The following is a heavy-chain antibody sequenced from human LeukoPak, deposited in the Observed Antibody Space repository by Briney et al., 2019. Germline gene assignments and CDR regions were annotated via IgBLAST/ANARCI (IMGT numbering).Heavy chain of an antibody. CDR2: IIPILGIA. J-gene: IGHJ4*02. V-gene: IGHV1-69*02. CDR1: GGTFSSYT. Sequence: ASVKVSCKASGGTFSSYTISWVRQAPGQGLEWMGRIIPILGIANYAQKFQGRVTITADKSTSTAYMELSSLRSEDTAVYHCARSVVVRGAPIDYWGQGTLVTVSS. CDR3: ARSVVVRGAPIDY. D-gene: IGHD3-10*01.